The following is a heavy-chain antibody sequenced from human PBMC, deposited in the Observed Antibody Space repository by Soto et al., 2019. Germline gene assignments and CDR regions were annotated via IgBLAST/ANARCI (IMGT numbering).Heavy chain of an antibody. CDR1: GGPISSSSYY. J-gene: IGHJ4*02. CDR2: IYYSGST. D-gene: IGHD2-15*01. V-gene: IGHV4-39*01. Sequence: QLQLQESGPGLVKPSETLSLTCTVSGGPISSSSYYWGWIRQPPGKGLEWIGSIYYSGSTYYNPSLKSRVTISVDTSKNQFSLKLSSVTAADTAVYYCARAVVSNYFDYWGQGTLVTVSS. CDR3: ARAVVSNYFDY.